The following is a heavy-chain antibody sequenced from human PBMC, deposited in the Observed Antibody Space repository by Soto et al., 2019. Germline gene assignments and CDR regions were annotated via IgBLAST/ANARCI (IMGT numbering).Heavy chain of an antibody. D-gene: IGHD5-18*01. CDR1: GFTFSDYY. CDR2: ISSSGSTI. J-gene: IGHJ4*02. V-gene: IGHV3-11*01. Sequence: QVQLVESGGGLVKPGGSLRLSCAASGFTFSDYYMSWIRQAPGKGLELVSYISSSGSTIYYADAVKGRFTISRDNAKNSPDRQMNSLRAEDTAVYYCARHPGIQLGLAYDYWGQGTPVTVPS. CDR3: ARHPGIQLGLAYDY.